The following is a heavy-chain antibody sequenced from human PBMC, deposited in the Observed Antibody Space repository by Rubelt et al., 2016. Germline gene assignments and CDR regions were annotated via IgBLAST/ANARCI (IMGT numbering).Heavy chain of an antibody. Sequence: GWVAVISFDGSKIYYADSVKGRCTISRDNSKNTLYLQMNSLRAEDTAVYYCAKDGRRDDYGDSRPLDYWGQGTLVTVSS. V-gene: IGHV3-30*01. CDR2: ISFDGSKI. J-gene: IGHJ4*02. D-gene: IGHD4-17*01. CDR3: AKDGRRDDYGDSRPLDY.